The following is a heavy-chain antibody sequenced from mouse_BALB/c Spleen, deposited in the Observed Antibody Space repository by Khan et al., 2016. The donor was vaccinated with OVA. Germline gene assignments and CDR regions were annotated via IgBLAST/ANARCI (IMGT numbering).Heavy chain of an antibody. CDR1: GFNIKDYY. D-gene: IGHD2-1*01. J-gene: IGHJ3*01. Sequence: VQLKGSGAELVRPGALVKLSCKASGFNIKDYYMNWVKQRPEQGLEWIGWIDTENDDTIYDPKFQGKASITADTSSNTAYLQLSSLTSEDTAVYYCARRDYGNYWFAYWGQGTLVTVSA. V-gene: IGHV14-1*02. CDR2: IDTENDDT. CDR3: ARRDYGNYWFAY.